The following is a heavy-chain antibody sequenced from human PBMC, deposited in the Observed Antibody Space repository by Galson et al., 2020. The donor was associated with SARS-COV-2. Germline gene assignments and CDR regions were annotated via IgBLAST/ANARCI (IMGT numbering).Heavy chain of an antibody. CDR3: ARVGWEHMVFYGMYV. CDR2: IGGDSDYI. J-gene: IGHJ6*02. Sequence: GGSLRLSCAASGFTFPTYSMNWVRQAPGRGLEWVSSIGGDSDYIYYAESVRGRFTISRDNAKNSLYLQMDSLRAEDTAVYYCARVGWEHMVFYGMYVWGQGTTVTVSS. D-gene: IGHD1-26*01. V-gene: IGHV3-21*01. CDR1: GFTFPTYS.